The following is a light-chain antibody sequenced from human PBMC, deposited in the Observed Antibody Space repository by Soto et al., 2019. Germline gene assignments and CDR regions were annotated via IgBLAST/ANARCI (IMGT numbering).Light chain of an antibody. Sequence: EIVLRQSPGTLSLSPGESATLSCRASHSVGRNFLAWYQLKPGRAPRLLIHGASYRATGIPDRFSGSGSETDFTLTISRLEPEDFAVYYWHQYVTSPLTFGGGTKVEIK. CDR3: HQYVTSPLT. CDR1: HSVGRNF. J-gene: IGKJ4*01. CDR2: GAS. V-gene: IGKV3-20*01.